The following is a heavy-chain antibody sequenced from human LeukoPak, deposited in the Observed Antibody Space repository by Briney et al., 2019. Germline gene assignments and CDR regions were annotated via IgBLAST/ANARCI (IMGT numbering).Heavy chain of an antibody. Sequence: ASVKVSCKSSGYXFTSVGITWVRRAPGQGLEWMGWISPYNGNTRYARKFQGRVAMTTDTSTTTAYMELRGLRFNDTAVYYCARAGSGSGWYFDYWGQGTLVTVSS. D-gene: IGHD6-19*01. CDR1: GYXFTSVG. J-gene: IGHJ4*02. CDR2: ISPYNGNT. CDR3: ARAGSGSGWYFDY. V-gene: IGHV1-18*01.